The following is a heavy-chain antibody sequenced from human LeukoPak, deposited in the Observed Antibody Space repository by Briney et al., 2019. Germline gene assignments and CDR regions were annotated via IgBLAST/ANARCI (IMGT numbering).Heavy chain of an antibody. Sequence: SETLSLSCTVSGGSISSYYWSWIRQPPGKGLEWIGYIYYSGSTNYNPSLKSRVTISVDTSKNQFSLKLSSVTAADTAVYYCARAHQTIFGVVVYYFDYWGQGTLVTVSS. V-gene: IGHV4-59*01. CDR2: IYYSGST. CDR3: ARAHQTIFGVVVYYFDY. D-gene: IGHD3-3*01. J-gene: IGHJ4*02. CDR1: GGSISSYY.